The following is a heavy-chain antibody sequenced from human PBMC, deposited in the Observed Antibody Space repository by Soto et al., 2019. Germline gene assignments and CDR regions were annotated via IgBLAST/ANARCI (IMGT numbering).Heavy chain of an antibody. Sequence: SETLSLACTVSGGSISSYYWSWIRQPPGKGLEWIGYIYYSGSTNYNPSLKSRVTISVDTSKNQFSLKLSSVTAADTAVYYCARHPSSYVTYFDYWGQGTLVTVSS. CDR1: GGSISSYY. CDR2: IYYSGST. J-gene: IGHJ4*02. V-gene: IGHV4-59*08. D-gene: IGHD5-18*01. CDR3: ARHPSSYVTYFDY.